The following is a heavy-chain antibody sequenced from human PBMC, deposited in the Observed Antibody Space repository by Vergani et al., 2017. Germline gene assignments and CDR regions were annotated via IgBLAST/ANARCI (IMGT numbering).Heavy chain of an antibody. CDR2: IIPILGIA. CDR1: GGTFSSYT. CDR3: ARSPARRGMGFDY. J-gene: IGHJ4*02. D-gene: IGHD2-8*01. Sequence: QVQLVQSGAEVKKPGSSVKVSCKASGGTFSSYTISWVRQAPGQGLEWMGRIIPILGIANYAQKFQGRVTITADKSTSTAYMELSSLRSEDTAVYYCARSPARRGMGFDYWGQGTLVTVSS. V-gene: IGHV1-69*02.